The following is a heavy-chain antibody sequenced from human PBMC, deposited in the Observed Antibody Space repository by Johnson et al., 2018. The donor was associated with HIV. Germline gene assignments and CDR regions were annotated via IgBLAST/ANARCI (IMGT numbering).Heavy chain of an antibody. J-gene: IGHJ3*02. CDR3: ARGRYSSSWYVGGLDAFDI. Sequence: QVQLVESGGGLVKPGGSLRLSCAGSGFTFIDYYMSWIRQAPGKGLEWISYISGSGSTIYYADSGKGRCTSSRDNAKKSLYLQMNSLRAEDTAMYYFARGRYSSSWYVGGLDAFDIWGQGTMVTVSS. CDR1: GFTFIDYY. V-gene: IGHV3-11*04. D-gene: IGHD6-13*01. CDR2: ISGSGSTI.